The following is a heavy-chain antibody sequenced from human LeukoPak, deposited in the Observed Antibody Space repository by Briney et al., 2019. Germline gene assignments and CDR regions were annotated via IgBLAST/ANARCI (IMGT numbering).Heavy chain of an antibody. D-gene: IGHD2-15*01. CDR2: MNPNFANT. CDR1: GYTFTSYD. J-gene: IGHJ4*02. CDR3: ATDPVGYCSANGCYSVDY. Sequence: ASVKVSCKASGYTFTSYDINWVRQATGQGLEWMGWMNPNFANTVYAQRFQGRVTITRNTSISTAYMELSSLRSDDTAVYYCATDPVGYCSANGCYSVDYWGQGTLVTVSS. V-gene: IGHV1-8*03.